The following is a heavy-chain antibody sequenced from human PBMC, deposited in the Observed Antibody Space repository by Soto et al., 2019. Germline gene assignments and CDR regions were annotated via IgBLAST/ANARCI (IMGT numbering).Heavy chain of an antibody. CDR1: GYTFTNYA. CDR2: FSVYNGFT. Sequence: QVHLVQSGVEVKKPGASVKVSCKASGYTFTNYAISWVRQAPGQGLEWMGWFSVYNGFTNYAQKFQGRVFMTTATSTKSAYMELRSLRSDDTAVYYCARSDLLRDLLRGLGDFWGQGTLVTVSS. V-gene: IGHV1-18*01. D-gene: IGHD1-26*01. J-gene: IGHJ1*01. CDR3: ARSDLLRDLLRGLGDF.